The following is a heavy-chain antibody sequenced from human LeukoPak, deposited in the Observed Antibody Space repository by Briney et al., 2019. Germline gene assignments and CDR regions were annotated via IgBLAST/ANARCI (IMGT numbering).Heavy chain of an antibody. CDR2: ISSSSRDI. V-gene: IGHV3-21*01. CDR1: GFTFSSYE. J-gene: IGHJ4*02. CDR3: VQGPYLDY. Sequence: GGSLRLSCAASGFTFSSYEMNWVRQAPGKGLEWVAAISSSSRDIFYADSVKGRFSISRDNTQNSLSLQMNSLRAEDTALYYCVQGPYLDYWGQGTLVTVSS. D-gene: IGHD2-21*01.